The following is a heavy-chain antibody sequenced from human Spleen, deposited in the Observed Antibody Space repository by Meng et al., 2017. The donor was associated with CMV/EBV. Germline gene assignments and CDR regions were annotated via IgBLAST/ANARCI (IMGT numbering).Heavy chain of an antibody. CDR2: ISGSGGAT. CDR3: ARGAGSPPDY. Sequence: GESLKISCGGSGFTFSDYPMSWVRQAPGKGLEWVSGISGSGGATYYADSVKGRFTMSRDNSKNTLYLQMNSLRAEDTALYYCARGAGSPPDYWGQGTLVTVSS. D-gene: IGHD6-19*01. CDR1: GFTFSDYP. J-gene: IGHJ4*02. V-gene: IGHV3-23*01.